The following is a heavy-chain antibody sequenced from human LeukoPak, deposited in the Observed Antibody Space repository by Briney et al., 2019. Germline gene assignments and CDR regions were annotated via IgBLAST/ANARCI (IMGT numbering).Heavy chain of an antibody. J-gene: IGHJ5*02. Sequence: SVKVSCKASGGTFSSYAISWVRQAPGQGLEWMGGIIPIFGTANYAQKFQGRVTITTDESTSTAYMELSSLRSEDTAVYYCARSRYDFWSGTRFDPWGQGTLVTVSS. D-gene: IGHD3-3*01. CDR2: IIPIFGTA. CDR3: ARSRYDFWSGTRFDP. V-gene: IGHV1-69*05. CDR1: GGTFSSYA.